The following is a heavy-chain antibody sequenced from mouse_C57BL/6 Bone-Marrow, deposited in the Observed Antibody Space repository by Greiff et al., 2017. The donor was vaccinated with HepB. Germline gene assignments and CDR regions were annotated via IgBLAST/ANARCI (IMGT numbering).Heavy chain of an antibody. Sequence: EVMLVESGGGLVKPGGSLKLSCAASGFTFSSYAMSWVRQTPEKRLEWVATISDGGSYTYYPDNVKGRFTISRDNAKNNLYLQMSHLKSEDTAMYYCARDRMTPFAYWGQGTLVTVSA. CDR2: ISDGGSYT. J-gene: IGHJ3*01. CDR3: ARDRMTPFAY. V-gene: IGHV5-4*01. CDR1: GFTFSSYA.